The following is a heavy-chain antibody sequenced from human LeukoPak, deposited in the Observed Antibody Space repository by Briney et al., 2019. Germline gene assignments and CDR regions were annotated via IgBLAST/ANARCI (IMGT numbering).Heavy chain of an antibody. V-gene: IGHV3-23*01. J-gene: IGHJ4*02. CDR3: AKAESGSGSYYNRFDY. CDR2: ISGSGGST. CDR1: GFTFSSYA. Sequence: PGGSLRLSCAASGFTFSSYAMSWVRQAPGKGLEWVSAISGSGGSTYYADSVKGRFTISRDNSKNTLYLQMNSLRAEDAAVYYCAKAESGSGSYYNRFDYWGQGTLVTVSS. D-gene: IGHD3-10*01.